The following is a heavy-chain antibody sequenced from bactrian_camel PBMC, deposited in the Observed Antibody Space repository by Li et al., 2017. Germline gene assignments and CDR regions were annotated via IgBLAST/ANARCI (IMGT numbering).Heavy chain of an antibody. CDR1: GFTFTNYW. CDR3: ATRPGVSWGGGYNY. CDR2: SSSGALSL. D-gene: IGHD5*01. V-gene: IGHV3S1*01. J-gene: IGHJ4*01. Sequence: HVQLVESGGGLVQPGGSLRLSCAASGFTFTNYWMHWVRQGPGKGLEWVSSSSSGALSLVYADSVKGRFTISRDNAKNTVYLQMNSLKSEDTALYYCATRPGVSWGGGYNYWGQGTQVTVS.